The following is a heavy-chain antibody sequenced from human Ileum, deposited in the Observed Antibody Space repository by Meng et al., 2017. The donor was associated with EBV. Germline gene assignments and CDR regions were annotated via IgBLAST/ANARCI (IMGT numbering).Heavy chain of an antibody. CDR3: GRDQGRELINH. V-gene: IGHV4-4*02. CDR1: GDSISSDIW. J-gene: IGHJ4*02. CDR2: VYHRGDT. D-gene: IGHD1-7*01. Sequence: QVQLQWPGPGLVNPSGTLSLTCTVSGDSISSDIWWSWVRQPPGKGLEWIGEVYHRGDTNYNPSLKSRVDISVDKSKNQFYLSLFSVTAADTAVYYCGRDQGRELINHWGQGTLVTVSS.